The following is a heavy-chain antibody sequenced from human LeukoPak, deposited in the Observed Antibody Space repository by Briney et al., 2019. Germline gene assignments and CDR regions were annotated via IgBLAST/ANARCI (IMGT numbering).Heavy chain of an antibody. J-gene: IGHJ4*02. CDR2: ISAYNGNT. CDR3: ARDMELGYCSGGSCYSGALEDY. CDR1: GYTFTSYG. D-gene: IGHD2-15*01. V-gene: IGHV1-18*01. Sequence: GASVKVSFKASGYTFTSYGISWVRQAPGRGLEWMGWISAYNGNTNYAQKLQGRVTMTTDTSTSTAFMEVRSLRSDDTAVYYCARDMELGYCSGGSCYSGALEDYWGQGTLVTVSS.